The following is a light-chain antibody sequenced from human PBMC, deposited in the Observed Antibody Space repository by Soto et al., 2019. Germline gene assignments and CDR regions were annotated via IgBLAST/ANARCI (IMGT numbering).Light chain of an antibody. V-gene: IGKV2-28*01. CDR1: QSLLHSNGYNY. Sequence: DIVMTQSPLSLPVTPGEPASISCRSSQSLLHSNGYNYLDWYLQKPGQSPQLLIYLGSNRASGVPDWFSGSGSGTDFTLNISRVEAEDVGVYYYMQALQTPLTFGRGTKVEIK. CDR3: MQALQTPLT. J-gene: IGKJ4*01. CDR2: LGS.